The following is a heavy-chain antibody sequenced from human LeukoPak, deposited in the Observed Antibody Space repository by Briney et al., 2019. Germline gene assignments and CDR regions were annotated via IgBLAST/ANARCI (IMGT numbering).Heavy chain of an antibody. V-gene: IGHV1-69*04. D-gene: IGHD3-22*01. Sequence: SVKVSCKASGGTFSSYAISWVRQAPGQGLEWMGRIIPILGIANYAQKFQGRVTITADKSASTAYMELSSLRSEDTAVYYCARDPNYYDYHLFDYWGQGTLVTVSS. J-gene: IGHJ4*02. CDR1: GGTFSSYA. CDR2: IIPILGIA. CDR3: ARDPNYYDYHLFDY.